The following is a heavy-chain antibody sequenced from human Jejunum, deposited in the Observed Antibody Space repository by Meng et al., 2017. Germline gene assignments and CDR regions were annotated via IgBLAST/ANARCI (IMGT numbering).Heavy chain of an antibody. J-gene: IGHJ4*02. D-gene: IGHD1-26*01. CDR2: FTSGGTT. V-gene: IGHV4-34*02. Sequence: QVQLPQWGAGLLMLSETMSLTCAVCGGSISGYFWSWLRQAAGEGLEWVGEFTSGGTTNYNPSLKSRVTISADTSKNQFSLTLSSVSAADTAVYYCARHEVDFDNWGQGTLVTVSS. CDR3: ARHEVDFDN. CDR1: GGSISGYF.